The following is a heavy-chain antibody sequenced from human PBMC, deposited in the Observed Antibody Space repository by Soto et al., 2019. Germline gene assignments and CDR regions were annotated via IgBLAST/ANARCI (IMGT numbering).Heavy chain of an antibody. CDR2: INHSGST. D-gene: IGHD4-17*01. J-gene: IGHJ6*02. CDR3: ARIRGMDV. V-gene: IGHV4-34*01. CDR1: GGSFGGYY. Sequence: QVQLQQWGAGLLKPSETLSLTCAVYGGSFGGYYWSWIRQPPGKGLEWIGEINHSGSTNYNPSLKSRVTISVDTSKNQFSLKLSSVTAADTAVYYCARIRGMDVWGQGTTVTVSS.